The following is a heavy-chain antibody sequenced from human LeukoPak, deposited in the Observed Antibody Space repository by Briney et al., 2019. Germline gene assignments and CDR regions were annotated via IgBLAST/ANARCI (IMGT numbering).Heavy chain of an antibody. J-gene: IGHJ3*02. CDR1: GGSISSGSYY. Sequence: PSETLSLTCTVSGGSISSGSYYWSWIRQPPGKGLEWIGYISYSGSPNYNPSLKSRVTISVDTSKNQFSLKLSSVTAADTAVYYCARRAPGWGLLSDAFDIWGQGTMVTVSS. D-gene: IGHD2-21*02. CDR2: ISYSGSP. V-gene: IGHV4-61*01. CDR3: ARRAPGWGLLSDAFDI.